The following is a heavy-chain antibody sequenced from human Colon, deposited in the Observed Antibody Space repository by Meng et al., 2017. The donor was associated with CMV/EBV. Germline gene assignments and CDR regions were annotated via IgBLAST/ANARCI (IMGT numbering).Heavy chain of an antibody. CDR3: ARDIDSAEGY. D-gene: IGHD1-26*01. CDR1: GGTFSSDA. Sequence: QVELGESGAELKKPGSWMKVAGKCSGGTFSSDAISWVQQATGQGREWMGWIIPIYGTANDAQKIQGRVTITADESTSTAYMELSNLRSEDTAVYYCARDIDSAEGYWGQGTLVTVSS. J-gene: IGHJ4*02. CDR2: IIPIYGTA. V-gene: IGHV1-69*12.